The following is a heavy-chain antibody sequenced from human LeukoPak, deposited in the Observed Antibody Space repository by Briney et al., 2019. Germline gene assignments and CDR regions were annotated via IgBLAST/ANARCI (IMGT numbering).Heavy chain of an antibody. CDR1: GFTFSSYW. CDR2: IKQDGSES. D-gene: IGHD2-15*01. J-gene: IGHJ4*02. Sequence: QPGGSLRLSCAASGFTFSSYWMSWVRQAPGKGLEWVANIKQDGSESYYVDSVKGRFTISRDNAKNSLYLQMSSLRAEDTAVYYCARDQRASPAAADYWGQGTLVTVSS. V-gene: IGHV3-7*01. CDR3: ARDQRASPAAADY.